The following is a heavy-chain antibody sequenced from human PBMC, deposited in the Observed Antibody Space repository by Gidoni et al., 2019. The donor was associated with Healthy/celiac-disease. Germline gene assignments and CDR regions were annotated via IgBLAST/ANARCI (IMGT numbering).Heavy chain of an antibody. V-gene: IGHV3-23*01. CDR3: AKSGGYSYAYYFDH. D-gene: IGHD5-18*01. J-gene: IGHJ4*02. Sequence: EVQLSESGGGLVQPGGSLRLSCAASGFTLSSYAMSWVRQAPGKGLEWVSGISGSGSSTYYADSVKVRFTISRDNSKNMLYLQMNSLRAEDTAVYYCAKSGGYSYAYYFDHWGQGTLVTVSS. CDR2: ISGSGSST. CDR1: GFTLSSYA.